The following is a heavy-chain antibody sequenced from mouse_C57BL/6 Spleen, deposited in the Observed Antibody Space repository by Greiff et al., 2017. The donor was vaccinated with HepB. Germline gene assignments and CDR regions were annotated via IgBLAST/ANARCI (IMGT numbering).Heavy chain of an antibody. CDR1: GFTFSDYY. Sequence: EVKLQESEGGLVQPGSSMKLSCTASGFTFSDYYMAWVRQVPEKGLEWVANINYDGSSTYYLDSLKSRFIISRDNAKNILYLQMSSLKSEDTATYYCARDYSSYWYFDVWGTGTTVTVSS. V-gene: IGHV5-16*01. CDR3: ARDYSSYWYFDV. D-gene: IGHD2-5*01. J-gene: IGHJ1*03. CDR2: INYDGSST.